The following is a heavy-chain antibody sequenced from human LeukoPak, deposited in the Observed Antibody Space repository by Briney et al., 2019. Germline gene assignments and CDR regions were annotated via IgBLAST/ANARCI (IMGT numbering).Heavy chain of an antibody. J-gene: IGHJ4*02. V-gene: IGHV3-30-3*02. CDR1: GLTFSTYA. Sequence: GGSLRLSCTASGLTFSTYAMHWVRQAPGKGLDWVAVTSNDERNKYYAYSVKGRFTISRDNSKNTLYLQMNSLRAEDTAVYYCAKPPIPRRQYYFDYWGQGTLVTVSS. CDR3: AKPPIPRRQYYFDY. CDR2: TSNDERNK.